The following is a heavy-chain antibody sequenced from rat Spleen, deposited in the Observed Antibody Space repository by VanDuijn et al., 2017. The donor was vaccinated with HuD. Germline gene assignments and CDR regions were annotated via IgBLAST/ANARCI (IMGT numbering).Heavy chain of an antibody. CDR1: GFTFNNYW. Sequence: EVQLVESGGGLVQPGRSLKLSCVASGFTFNNYWMTWIRQAPGKGLEWVASITNTGGSTYYPDSVKGRFTISRDNAKSTLYLQMNSLRSEDTATYYCTRDLITTVVEDVMDAWGQGASVTVSS. CDR3: TRDLITTVVEDVMDA. V-gene: IGHV5-31*01. D-gene: IGHD1-1*01. J-gene: IGHJ4*01. CDR2: ITNTGGST.